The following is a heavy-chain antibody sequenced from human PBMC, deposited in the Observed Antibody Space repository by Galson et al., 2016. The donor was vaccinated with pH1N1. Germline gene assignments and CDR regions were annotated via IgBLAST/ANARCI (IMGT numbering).Heavy chain of an antibody. CDR1: GFTFTSYW. V-gene: IGHV3-7*01. Sequence: SLRLSCAASGFTFTSYWMSWVRQAPGKGLEWVANIKQDGSEIHYMGSVKGRFTISRDNAKSSVYLQMNSLRAEDTAVYYCTGKIGADWGQGTLVTVSS. J-gene: IGHJ4*02. CDR3: TGKIGAD. D-gene: IGHD7-27*01. CDR2: IKQDGSEI.